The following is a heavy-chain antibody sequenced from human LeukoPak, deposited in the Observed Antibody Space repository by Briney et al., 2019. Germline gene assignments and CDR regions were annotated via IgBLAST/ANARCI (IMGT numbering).Heavy chain of an antibody. CDR1: GFTFSSYA. CDR2: ISGSGGST. Sequence: GGSLRLSCAASGFTFSSYAMSWVRQAPGKGLEWVSAISGSGGSTYYADSVKGRFTISRDNSTNTLYLQMNSLRAEDTAVYYCARGSYGDYGYWGQGTLVTVSS. V-gene: IGHV3-23*01. J-gene: IGHJ4*02. D-gene: IGHD4-17*01. CDR3: ARGSYGDYGY.